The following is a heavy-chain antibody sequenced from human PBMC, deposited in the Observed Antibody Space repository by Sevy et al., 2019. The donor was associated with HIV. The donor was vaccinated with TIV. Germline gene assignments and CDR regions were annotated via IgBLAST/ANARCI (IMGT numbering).Heavy chain of an antibody. CDR1: GFTFSKYS. V-gene: IGHV3-23*01. CDR2: LSFGCGEI. J-gene: IGHJ4*02. CDR3: AREGCTKPHDY. D-gene: IGHD2-8*01. Sequence: GGSLRLSCAASGFTFSKYSMSWVRQPPGKGLEWVSTLSFGCGEINHADSVKGRFTNSRDNSKNSLYLQMNNLRVEDTAVYYCAREGCTKPHDYWGQGTLVTVSS.